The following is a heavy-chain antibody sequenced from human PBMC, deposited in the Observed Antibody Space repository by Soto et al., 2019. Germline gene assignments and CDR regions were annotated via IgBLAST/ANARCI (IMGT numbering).Heavy chain of an antibody. D-gene: IGHD1-26*01. V-gene: IGHV3-21*01. J-gene: IGHJ4*02. CDR3: ARALVGATL. Sequence: EVQLVESGGGLVKPGGSLRLSCAASGFTFNSYSMNWVRQAPGKGLEWVSSISSSSNYIYYADPMKGRFTISRDNAKNSLYLQMNSLRAEETGVYYCARALVGATLWGQGTLVTVSS. CDR1: GFTFNSYS. CDR2: ISSSSNYI.